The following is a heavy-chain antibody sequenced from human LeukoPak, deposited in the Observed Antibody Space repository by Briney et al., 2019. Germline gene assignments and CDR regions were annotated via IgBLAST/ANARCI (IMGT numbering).Heavy chain of an antibody. CDR2: INRSGST. J-gene: IGHJ5*02. CDR3: ARQIFRNWFDP. D-gene: IGHD2-21*01. CDR1: GGSFSGYY. Sequence: SETLSLTCAVYGGSFSGYYWSWIRQPPGKGLEWIGEINRSGSTNYNPSLKSRVTISVDTSKNQFSLKLSSVTAADTAVYYCARQIFRNWFDPWGQGTLVTVSS. V-gene: IGHV4-34*01.